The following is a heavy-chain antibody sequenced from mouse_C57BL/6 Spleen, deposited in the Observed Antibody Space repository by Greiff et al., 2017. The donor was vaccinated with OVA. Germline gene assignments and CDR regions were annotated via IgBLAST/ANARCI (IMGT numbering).Heavy chain of an antibody. CDR3: ARSPYDGYFHWCFDV. V-gene: IGHV1-58*01. CDR1: GYTFTSYG. Sequence: VQLKESGAELVRPGSSVKMSCKTSGYTFTSYGINWVKQRPGQGLEWIGYIYIGNGYTEYNEKFKGKATLTSDTSSSTAYMQLSSLTSYDSSIYFCARSPYDGYFHWCFDVWGTGTTVTVSS. CDR2: IYIGNGYT. D-gene: IGHD2-3*01. J-gene: IGHJ1*03.